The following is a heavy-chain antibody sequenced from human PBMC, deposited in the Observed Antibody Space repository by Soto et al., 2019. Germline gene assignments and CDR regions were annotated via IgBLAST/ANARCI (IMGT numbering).Heavy chain of an antibody. D-gene: IGHD6-13*01. CDR1: GFIFNSYG. CDR3: TNGLIGRRSTWDWFAP. J-gene: IGHJ5*02. CDR2: ISYDGSNK. V-gene: IGHV3-30*18. Sequence: PGGSLRLSCEASGFIFNSYGMPGVVRPKGRGLEWVAVISYDGSNKYYAGSVKGRFNISRDNSKSTLYLKMTSLRAGDTAVYYCTNGLIGRRSTWDWFAPWGRGTLVTVSS.